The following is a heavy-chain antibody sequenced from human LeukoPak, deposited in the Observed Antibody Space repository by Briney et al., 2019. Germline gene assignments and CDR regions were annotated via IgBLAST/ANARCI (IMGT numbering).Heavy chain of an antibody. D-gene: IGHD1-14*01. CDR1: GGSISSYY. Sequence: PSETLSLTCTVSGGSISSYYWSWIRQPPGKGLEWIGYIYYSGSTNYNPSLKSRVTISVDTSKNQFSLKLSSVTAADTAVYYCARMDHTQLAYCMDVWGKGTTVTVSS. CDR2: IYYSGST. V-gene: IGHV4-59*01. J-gene: IGHJ6*03. CDR3: ARMDHTQLAYCMDV.